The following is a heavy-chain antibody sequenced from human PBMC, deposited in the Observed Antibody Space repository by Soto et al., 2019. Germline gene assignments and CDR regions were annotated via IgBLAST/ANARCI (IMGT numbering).Heavy chain of an antibody. D-gene: IGHD3-10*01. J-gene: IGHJ4*02. CDR1: GGSISPYY. CDR2: FYNGGTT. V-gene: IGHV4-59*01. CDR3: ARDGSERPATY. Sequence: SETLSLTCTVSGGSISPYYWIWIRQPPGKGLEWIGVFYNGGTTNYSPSLKSRVTISLDTSKNQFSLKLNSVTAADTAVYYCARDGSERPATYWGQGILVTVSS.